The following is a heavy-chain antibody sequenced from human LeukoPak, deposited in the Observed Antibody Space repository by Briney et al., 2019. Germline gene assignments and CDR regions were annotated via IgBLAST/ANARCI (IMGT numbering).Heavy chain of an antibody. CDR2: IIPILGIA. CDR1: GGTFSSYA. J-gene: IGHJ6*02. Sequence: SVKVSCKDSGGTFSSYAISWVRQAPGQGLEWMGRIIPILGIANYAQKFQGRVTITADKSTSTAYMELSSLRSEDTAVYYCARDKYDILTGYPLSHYYGMDVWGQGTTVTVSS. D-gene: IGHD3-9*01. CDR3: ARDKYDILTGYPLSHYYGMDV. V-gene: IGHV1-69*04.